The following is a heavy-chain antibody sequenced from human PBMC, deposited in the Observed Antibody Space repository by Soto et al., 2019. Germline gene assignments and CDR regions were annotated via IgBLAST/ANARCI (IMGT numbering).Heavy chain of an antibody. CDR1: GFTFSSYA. D-gene: IGHD3-22*01. CDR2: ISYDGSNK. V-gene: IGHV3-30-3*01. CDR3: ARVLREYYYDSSGYYPFDY. J-gene: IGHJ4*02. Sequence: QVQLVESGGGVVQPGRSLRLSCAASGFTFSSYAMHWVRQAPGKGLEWVAVISYDGSNKYYADSVKGRFTISRDNSKNTLYLQMNSLRAEDTAVYYCARVLREYYYDSSGYYPFDYWGQGTLVTVSS.